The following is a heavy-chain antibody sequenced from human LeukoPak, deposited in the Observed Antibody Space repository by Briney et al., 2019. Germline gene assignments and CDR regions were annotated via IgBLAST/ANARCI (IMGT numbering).Heavy chain of an antibody. CDR1: GFTVGSNY. V-gene: IGHV3-53*01. CDR3: ARSFDGQPDY. Sequence: PGGSLRLSCAASGFTVGSNYMSWVRQAPGKGLEWVSVIYSGGSTYYADSVKGRFTISRDNSKNTLYLQVNSLRAEDTAVYYCARSFDGQPDYWGQGTLVTVSS. CDR2: IYSGGST. D-gene: IGHD2/OR15-2a*01. J-gene: IGHJ4*02.